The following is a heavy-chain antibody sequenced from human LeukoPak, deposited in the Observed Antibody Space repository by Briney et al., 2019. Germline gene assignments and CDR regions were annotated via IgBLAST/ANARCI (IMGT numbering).Heavy chain of an antibody. V-gene: IGHV3-33*01. Sequence: GRSLRLSCAASGFTFSSYGMHWVRQAPGKGLEWVAVIWYDGSNKYYADSVKGRFTISRDNSKNTLYLQMNSLRAEDTAVYYCATKEGYNWNTAWFDPWGQGTLVTVSS. CDR2: IWYDGSNK. CDR3: ATKEGYNWNTAWFDP. D-gene: IGHD1/OR15-1a*01. J-gene: IGHJ5*02. CDR1: GFTFSSYG.